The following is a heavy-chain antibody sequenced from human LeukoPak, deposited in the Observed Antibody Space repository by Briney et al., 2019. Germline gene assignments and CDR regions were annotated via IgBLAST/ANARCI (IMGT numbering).Heavy chain of an antibody. CDR3: ARGRSRSSPWDPDY. J-gene: IGHJ4*02. Sequence: SETLSLTCTVSGGSISSYYWSWIRQPPGKGLEWIGYIYYSGSTNYNPSLKSRVTISVDTSKNQFSLKLSSVIAADTAVYYCARGRSRSSPWDPDYWGQGTLVTVSS. CDR2: IYYSGST. CDR1: GGSISSYY. D-gene: IGHD6-13*01. V-gene: IGHV4-59*01.